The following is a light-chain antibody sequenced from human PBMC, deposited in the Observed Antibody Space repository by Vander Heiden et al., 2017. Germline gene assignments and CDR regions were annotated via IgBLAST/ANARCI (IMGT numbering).Light chain of an antibody. Sequence: NFMLTQPHSVSASPGKPVTISCTGSSGSIASNYVQCYQQRPGSDPTHVIYDDNHRPSGVPDRCSGSIDSSTTSASPTISGQKTEDEAYYYSQSFDNNIVVFGGGTKVTVL. J-gene: IGLJ2*01. CDR2: DDN. CDR1: SGSIASNY. V-gene: IGLV6-57*02. CDR3: QSFDNNIVV.